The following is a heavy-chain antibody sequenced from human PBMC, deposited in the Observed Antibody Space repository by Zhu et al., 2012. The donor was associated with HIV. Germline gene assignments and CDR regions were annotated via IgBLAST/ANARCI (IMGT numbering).Heavy chain of an antibody. D-gene: IGHD3-16*01. J-gene: IGHJ5*02. CDR1: GDSISSAYY. CDR3: ARIGGTRKLDYHGNWFDP. Sequence: QVQLQESGPGLVRPSETLSLTCSVSGDSISSAYYWGWIRQPPGKGLQWIASIYYSGSAYYNSSFKSRVTIFLDTSRNHFSLNLNSVTAADTAVYYCARIGGTRKLDYHGNWFDPWGPEPWSPSPQ. V-gene: IGHV4-38-2*01. CDR2: IYYSGSA.